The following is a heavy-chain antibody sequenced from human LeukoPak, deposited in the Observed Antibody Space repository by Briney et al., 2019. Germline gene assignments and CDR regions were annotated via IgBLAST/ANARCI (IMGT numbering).Heavy chain of an antibody. D-gene: IGHD3-3*01. V-gene: IGHV3-74*01. CDR1: GFTFSSYW. Sequence: GGSLRLSCAASGFTFSSYWMHWVRQAPGKGLVWVSRINSDGSSTSYADSVKGRFTISRDNAKNTLYLQMNSLRAEDTAVYYCARANPETYYDFWSGYVPSDYWGQGTLVNVSS. CDR2: INSDGSST. CDR3: ARANPETYYDFWSGYVPSDY. J-gene: IGHJ4*02.